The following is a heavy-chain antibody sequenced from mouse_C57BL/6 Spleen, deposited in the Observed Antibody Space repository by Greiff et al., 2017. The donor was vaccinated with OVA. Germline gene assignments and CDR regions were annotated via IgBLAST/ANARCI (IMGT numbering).Heavy chain of an antibody. CDR1: GFTFSDFY. CDR3: ARDDYYDDAPFAY. Sequence: EVQLVESGGGLVQSGRSLRLSCATSGFTFSDFYMEWVRQGPGKGLEWIAASRNKANDYTTEYSASVKGRFIVSRDTSQSILYLQMNARRAEDTAIYYCARDDYYDDAPFAYWGQGTLVTVSA. J-gene: IGHJ3*01. D-gene: IGHD2-4*01. V-gene: IGHV7-1*01. CDR2: SRNKANDYTT.